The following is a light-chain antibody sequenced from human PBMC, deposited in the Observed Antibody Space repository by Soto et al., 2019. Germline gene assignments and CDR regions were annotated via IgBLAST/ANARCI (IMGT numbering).Light chain of an antibody. CDR1: QTVNAN. J-gene: IGKJ1*01. CDR2: GAS. Sequence: EVVMTQSPATLSVSPGERATLSCRASQTVNANLAWYQQKPGQAPRLLIHGASTRATGIPARFSGSGYGTEFILPVSSLQSEAFAVYYCQQYNTWLLTFGQGTKVEGK. V-gene: IGKV3-15*01. CDR3: QQYNTWLLT.